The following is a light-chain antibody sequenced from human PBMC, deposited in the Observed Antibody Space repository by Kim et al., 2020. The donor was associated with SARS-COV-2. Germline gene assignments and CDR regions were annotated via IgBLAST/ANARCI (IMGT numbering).Light chain of an antibody. V-gene: IGLV3-1*01. CDR1: KLGDKY. CDR2: QDS. CDR3: QAWDSSTGGV. Sequence: SQGQTASITCSGDKLGDKYACWYQQKPGQSPVLVIYQDSKRPSGIPERFSGSNSGNTATLTISGTQAMDEADYYCQAWDSSTGGVFGGGTQLTVL. J-gene: IGLJ3*02.